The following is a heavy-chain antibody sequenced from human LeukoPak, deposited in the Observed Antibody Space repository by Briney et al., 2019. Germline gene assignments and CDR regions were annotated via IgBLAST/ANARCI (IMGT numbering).Heavy chain of an antibody. D-gene: IGHD3-3*01. CDR3: ARAASHYFWSGYGEKGFYYYYYGMDV. CDR2: INHSGST. V-gene: IGHV4-34*01. J-gene: IGHJ6*02. CDR1: GGSFSGYY. Sequence: PSETLSLTCAVYGGSFSGYYWSWIRQPPGKGLEWIGEINHSGSTNYNPSLKSRVTISVDTSKNQFSLKLSSVTAADTAVYYCARAASHYFWSGYGEKGFYYYYYGMDVWGQGTTVTVSS.